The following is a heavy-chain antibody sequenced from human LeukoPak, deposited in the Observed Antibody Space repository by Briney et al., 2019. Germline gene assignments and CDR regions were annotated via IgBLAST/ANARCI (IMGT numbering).Heavy chain of an antibody. CDR3: AKRGHRTSIDY. Sequence: GGSLRLSCAASGFTFSSYPMSWVRQAPGKGLAWVSGISGSGVSTYDADSVKGRFTISRDNSKNTLYLQMNSLRAEDTAVYYCAKRGHRTSIDYWGQGTLVTVSS. D-gene: IGHD2-2*01. CDR2: ISGSGVST. CDR1: GFTFSSYP. V-gene: IGHV3-23*01. J-gene: IGHJ4*02.